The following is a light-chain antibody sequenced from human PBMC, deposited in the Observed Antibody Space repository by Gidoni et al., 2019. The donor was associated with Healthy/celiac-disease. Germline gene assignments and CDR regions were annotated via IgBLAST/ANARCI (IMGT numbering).Light chain of an antibody. Sequence: DIQMAQSPSSLSASVGDRVTITCRASQGISNYLARYQQKPGKAPKLLICAASTLQSGVPSRFSGSGSGTDFTLTISSLQPEDVATYYCQKYDRAPWTFGQRTKVEIK. V-gene: IGKV1-27*01. J-gene: IGKJ1*01. CDR2: AAS. CDR1: QGISNY. CDR3: QKYDRAPWT.